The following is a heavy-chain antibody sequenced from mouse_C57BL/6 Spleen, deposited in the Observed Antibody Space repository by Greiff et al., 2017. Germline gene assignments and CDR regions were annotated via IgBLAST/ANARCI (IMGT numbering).Heavy chain of an antibody. CDR3: MRHGGYGSAMDY. CDR2: ISTKSNNYAS. J-gene: IGHJ4*01. Sequence: EVHLVESGGGLVQPKGSLKLSCAASGFSFNTYAMNWVRQAPGKGLEWVARISTKSNNYASYDADSVKDRFTISRDDSRSMLYLQRNNLKAEDTARYCGMRHGGYGSAMDYWGQGTSVTVSA. V-gene: IGHV10-1*01. D-gene: IGHD1-1*01. CDR1: GFSFNTYA.